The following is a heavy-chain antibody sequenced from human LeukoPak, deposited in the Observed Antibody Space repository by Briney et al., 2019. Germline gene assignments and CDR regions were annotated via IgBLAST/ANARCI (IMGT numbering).Heavy chain of an antibody. CDR2: ISGDGGST. J-gene: IGHJ4*02. Sequence: GGSLRLSCAASGFTFSSYWMHWVRQAPGKGLEWVSLISGDGGSTFYADSVRGRFTISRDNTRKSLSLQMSSLRSEDTALYYCARESETSGWYDYWGQGTLVTVSS. D-gene: IGHD6-19*01. CDR1: GFTFSSYW. V-gene: IGHV3-43*02. CDR3: ARESETSGWYDY.